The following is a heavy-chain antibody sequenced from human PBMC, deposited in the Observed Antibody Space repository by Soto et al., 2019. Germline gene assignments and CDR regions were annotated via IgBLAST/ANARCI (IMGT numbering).Heavy chain of an antibody. CDR3: AREVNNYYGMDV. J-gene: IGHJ6*01. Sequence: VQLQESGPGLVRPSQTLSLTCSISGASISSDDYYWSWFRQPPGKGLEWIGYISYSGSTYYNPSLKRRSTITVDTSKTQFSLILSSVTAADTAVFYCAREVNNYYGMDVSGQGTTVTVSS. CDR1: GASISSDDYY. V-gene: IGHV4-30-4*01. CDR2: ISYSGST.